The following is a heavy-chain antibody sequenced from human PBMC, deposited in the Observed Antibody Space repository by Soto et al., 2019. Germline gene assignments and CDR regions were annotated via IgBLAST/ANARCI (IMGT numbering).Heavy chain of an antibody. D-gene: IGHD6-13*01. CDR1: GFTFSSYS. CDR3: ARDPAAAGPYYMDV. J-gene: IGHJ6*03. CDR2: ISSSSSYI. V-gene: IGHV3-21*01. Sequence: GGSLRLSCAASGFTFSSYSMNWVRQAPGKGLEWVSSISSSSSYIYYADSVKGRFTISRDNAKNSLYLQMNSLRAEDTAVYYCARDPAAAGPYYMDVWGKGTTVTVSS.